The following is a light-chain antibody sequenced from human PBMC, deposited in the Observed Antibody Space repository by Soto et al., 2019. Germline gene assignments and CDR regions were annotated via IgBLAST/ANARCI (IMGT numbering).Light chain of an antibody. CDR1: QAVSGDY. Sequence: ELGLTQSPGTLYLSPGERATLSCRASQAVSGDYVAWYQKKPGQAPRLLIHAAFNRATGIPSRFSGRGSGTDFTLTISRLEAEDFAVYYCQQYGRSLLTFGPGTTV. J-gene: IGKJ3*01. CDR3: QQYGRSLLT. V-gene: IGKV3-20*01. CDR2: AAF.